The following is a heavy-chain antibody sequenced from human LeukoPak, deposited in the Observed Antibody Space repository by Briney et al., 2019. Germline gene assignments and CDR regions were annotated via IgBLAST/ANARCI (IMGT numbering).Heavy chain of an antibody. CDR2: IIDRGDRT. CDR3: AKDSYDSSGSPYDY. CDR1: GFTFSDYA. V-gene: IGHV3-23*01. D-gene: IGHD3-22*01. J-gene: IGHJ4*02. Sequence: GGSLRLSCAASGFTFSDYAMSWVRQAPGKGLEWVSAIIDRGDRTWDADSVKGRVTISRDNYKNTRFLQMNSLRAQDTAIYYCAKDSYDSSGSPYDYWGQGTLVTVSS.